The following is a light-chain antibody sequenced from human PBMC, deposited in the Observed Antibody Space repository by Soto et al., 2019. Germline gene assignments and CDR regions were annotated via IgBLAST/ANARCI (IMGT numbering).Light chain of an antibody. CDR3: QQYHNWPPQYT. Sequence: EIVMTQSPASLSVSPGDGATLCCRASESVASNVAWYQQKPGQGPRLLIHGASTRAVGVPARFSGSGSGTDFTLTISSLQSEDFAVYYCQQYHNWPPQYTFGQGTKLQLK. CDR1: ESVASN. CDR2: GAS. V-gene: IGKV3-15*01. J-gene: IGKJ2*01.